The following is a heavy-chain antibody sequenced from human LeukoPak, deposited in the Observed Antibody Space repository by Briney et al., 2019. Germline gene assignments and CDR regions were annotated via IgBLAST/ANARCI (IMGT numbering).Heavy chain of an antibody. CDR3: ARSPYYYDSSGYGGFDL. V-gene: IGHV4-59*01. J-gene: IGHJ2*01. CDR2: IYYSGGT. Sequence: SETLSLTCTVSGGSISSYYWSWIRQPPGKGLEWIGYIYYSGGTNYNPSLKSRVTISVDTSKNQFSLKLSSATAADTAVYYCARSPYYYDSSGYGGFDLWGRGTLVTVSS. D-gene: IGHD3-22*01. CDR1: GGSISSYY.